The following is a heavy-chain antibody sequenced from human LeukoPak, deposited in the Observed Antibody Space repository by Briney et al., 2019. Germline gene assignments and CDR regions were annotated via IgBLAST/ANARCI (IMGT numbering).Heavy chain of an antibody. J-gene: IGHJ5*02. D-gene: IGHD6-6*01. V-gene: IGHV3-30*18. Sequence: GRSLRLSCAASGFTFSSYGMHWVRQAPGKGLEWVAVISYDGSNKYYADSVKGRFTISRDNSKNTLYLQMNSLRAEDTAVYYCAKDRIAARGWFDPWGQGTLVTASS. CDR2: ISYDGSNK. CDR3: AKDRIAARGWFDP. CDR1: GFTFSSYG.